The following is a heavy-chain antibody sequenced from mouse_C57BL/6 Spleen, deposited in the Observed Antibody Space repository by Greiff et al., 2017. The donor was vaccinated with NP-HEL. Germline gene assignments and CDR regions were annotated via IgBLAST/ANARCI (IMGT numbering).Heavy chain of an antibody. CDR3: AREDYGSSRRYFDV. Sequence: EVMLVESGGGLVKPGGSLKLSCAASGFTLSSYAMSWVRQTPEKRLEWVATISDGGSYTYYPDNVKGRFTISRDNAKNNLYLQMSHLKSEDTAMYYCAREDYGSSRRYFDVWGTGTTVTVSS. J-gene: IGHJ1*03. V-gene: IGHV5-4*01. CDR1: GFTLSSYA. CDR2: ISDGGSYT. D-gene: IGHD1-1*01.